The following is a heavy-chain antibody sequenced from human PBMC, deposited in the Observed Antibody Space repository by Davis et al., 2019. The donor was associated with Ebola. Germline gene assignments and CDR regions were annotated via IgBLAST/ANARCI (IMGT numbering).Heavy chain of an antibody. CDR3: SERGSSV. Sequence: PSETLSLTCNVSGVSISRHYWSWIRQPPGKRLEWIGSIHYTGSTNYNSSLAIRATISVDTSKNQFSLKLTSVTAADTAMYYCSERGSSVWGQGTLVTVSS. CDR2: IHYTGST. D-gene: IGHD3-10*01. CDR1: GVSISRHY. J-gene: IGHJ4*02. V-gene: IGHV4-59*03.